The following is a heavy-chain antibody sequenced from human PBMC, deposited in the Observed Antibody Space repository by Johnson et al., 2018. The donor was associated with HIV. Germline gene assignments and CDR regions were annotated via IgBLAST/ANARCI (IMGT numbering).Heavy chain of an antibody. D-gene: IGHD5-24*01. J-gene: IGHJ3*02. CDR2: ISSGGNTI. CDR3: ARLRDGYNFDAFDI. Sequence: QVQLVESGGGLVKPGGSLRLFCAAYGFTFSDYYMNWIRQTPGKGLEWVSYISSGGNTIYYADSVKGRFTISRDNAKNSLYLQMNSLTAEDTALYYCARLRDGYNFDAFDIWGQGTMVTVSS. V-gene: IGHV3-11*04. CDR1: GFTFSDYY.